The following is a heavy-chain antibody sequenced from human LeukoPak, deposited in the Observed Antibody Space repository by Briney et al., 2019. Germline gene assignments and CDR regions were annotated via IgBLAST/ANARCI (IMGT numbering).Heavy chain of an antibody. Sequence: KASETLSLTCTVSGGSISSYYWSWIRQPPGKGLEWIGYIYYSGSTNYNPSLKSRVTISVDTSKNQFSLKLSSVAAADTAVYYCARVGYGDYGRRGYYFDYWGQGTLVTVSS. J-gene: IGHJ4*02. CDR1: GGSISSYY. D-gene: IGHD4-17*01. CDR2: IYYSGST. CDR3: ARVGYGDYGRRGYYFDY. V-gene: IGHV4-59*01.